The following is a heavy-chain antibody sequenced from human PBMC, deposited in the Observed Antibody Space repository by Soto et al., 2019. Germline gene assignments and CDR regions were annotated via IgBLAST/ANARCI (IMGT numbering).Heavy chain of an antibody. D-gene: IGHD3-3*01. CDR2: IYYSGST. CDR1: GGSISGGDYY. V-gene: IGHV4-30-4*01. CDR3: AGHQCDFPNYYYYGMDV. J-gene: IGHJ6*02. Sequence: PSETLSLTCTVSGGSISGGDYYWSWIRQPPGKGLEWIGYIYYSGSTYYNPSVKSRVTISVDTSKNQFSLKLSSVTAADTAVYYCAGHQCDFPNYYYYGMDVWGQGTTVTVS.